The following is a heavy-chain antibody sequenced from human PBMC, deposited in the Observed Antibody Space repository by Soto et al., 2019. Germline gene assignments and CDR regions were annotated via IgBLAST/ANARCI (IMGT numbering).Heavy chain of an antibody. CDR1: GFTFSNYA. CDR2: VSGGGEGT. D-gene: IGHD2-21*02. V-gene: IGHV3-23*01. Sequence: EVQLLESGGGLVQPGGSLRLSCAASGFTFSNYAMSWVRQAPGKGLEWVSTVSGGGEGTYYADSVKGRFTISRDNPTNTVYLQMNRLRAEDTAVYYCAKKGLGSLATYGNDGDCHYAFDLWGQGTIVTVSS. J-gene: IGHJ3*01. CDR3: AKKGLGSLATYGNDGDCHYAFDL.